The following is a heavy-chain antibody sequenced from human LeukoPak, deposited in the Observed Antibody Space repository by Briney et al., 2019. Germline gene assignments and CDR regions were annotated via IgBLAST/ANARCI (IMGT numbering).Heavy chain of an antibody. D-gene: IGHD3-3*01. CDR1: GGSFSGYY. CDR3: ARDYTDSLDFWSGYYTCDAFDI. Sequence: SGTLSLTCAVYGGSFSGYYWSWIRQPPGKGLEWIGEINHSGSTNYNPSLKSRVTISVDTSKNQFSLKPSSVTAADTAVYYCARDYTDSLDFWSGYYTCDAFDIWGQGTMVTVSS. J-gene: IGHJ3*02. V-gene: IGHV4-34*01. CDR2: INHSGST.